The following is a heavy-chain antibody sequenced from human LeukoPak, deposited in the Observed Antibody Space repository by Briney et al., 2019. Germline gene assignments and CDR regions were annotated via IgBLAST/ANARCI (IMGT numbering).Heavy chain of an antibody. D-gene: IGHD1-26*01. CDR2: IYYSGST. Sequence: PSETLSLTCTVSGGSISSSSYYWGWIRQPPGMGLEWIGSIYYSGSTYYNPSLKSRVTISVDTSKNQFSLKLSSATAADTAVYYCARQYSGSYPYYFDYWGQGTLVTVSS. CDR1: GGSISSSSYY. J-gene: IGHJ4*02. V-gene: IGHV4-39*01. CDR3: ARQYSGSYPYYFDY.